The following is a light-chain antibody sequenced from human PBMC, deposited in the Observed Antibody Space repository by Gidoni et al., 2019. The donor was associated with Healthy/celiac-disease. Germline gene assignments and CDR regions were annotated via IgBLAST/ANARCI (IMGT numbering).Light chain of an antibody. V-gene: IGKV1-33*01. CDR3: KQYDNLIT. CDR1: QDISNY. CDR2: DAS. Sequence: DIQMTQSPSSLSASVGDRVTITCQASQDISNYLNWYQQKPGKAPKLRIYDASNLETGVPSRFSGSGSGTDFTFTISSLQPEDIATYYCKQYDNLITFGQGTRLEIK. J-gene: IGKJ5*01.